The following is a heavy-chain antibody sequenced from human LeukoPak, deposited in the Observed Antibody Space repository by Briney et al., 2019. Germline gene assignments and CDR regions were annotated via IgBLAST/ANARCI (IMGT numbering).Heavy chain of an antibody. J-gene: IGHJ4*02. Sequence: GGSLRLSCAASGFTFRTYAMHWVRQAPGKGLEYVSAISSNGGSTYYANSVKGRFTISRDNSRNTMYLQMDSLRPDDMAVYYCATLGAEYWGQGTLVTVSS. CDR3: ATLGAEY. CDR1: GFTFRTYA. D-gene: IGHD3-16*01. CDR2: ISSNGGST. V-gene: IGHV3-64*01.